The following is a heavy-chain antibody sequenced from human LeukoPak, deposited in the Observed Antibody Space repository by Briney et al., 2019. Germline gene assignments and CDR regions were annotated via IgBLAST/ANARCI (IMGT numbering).Heavy chain of an antibody. V-gene: IGHV5-51*01. Sequence: GESLKISCKGSGYSFTTYWIGWVRQLPGKGLEWMGIIYPDGSDTRYSPSFQGQVTISADKSISTAYLQWSSLKASDTAMYYCARHVVGTTLISWFDPWGQGTLVTVSS. CDR1: GYSFTTYW. J-gene: IGHJ5*02. CDR3: ARHVVGTTLISWFDP. D-gene: IGHD1-1*01. CDR2: IYPDGSDT.